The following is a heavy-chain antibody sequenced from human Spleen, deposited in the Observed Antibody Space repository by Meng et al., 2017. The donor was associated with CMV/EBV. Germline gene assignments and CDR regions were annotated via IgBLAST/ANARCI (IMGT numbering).Heavy chain of an antibody. CDR2: INHSGST. V-gene: IGHV4-34*01. Sequence: YGGYFSGYYWSWIRQPPGKGLEWIGEINHSGSTNYNPSLKSRVTISVDTSKNQFSLKLSSVTAADTAVYYCARGIVVVPAAPGWFDPWGQGTLVTVSS. J-gene: IGHJ5*02. CDR3: ARGIVVVPAAPGWFDP. CDR1: GGYFSGYY. D-gene: IGHD2-2*01.